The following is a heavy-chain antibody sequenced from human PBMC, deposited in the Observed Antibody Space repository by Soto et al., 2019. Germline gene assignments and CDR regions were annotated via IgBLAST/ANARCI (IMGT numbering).Heavy chain of an antibody. Sequence: TGGSLRLSCAASGFTFSSYAMHWVRQAPGKGLEWVAVISYDGSNKYYADSVKGRFTISRDNSKNTLYLQMNSLRAEDTAVYYCARVRKYYYDSSGYYCVPHYYYYYGMDVWGQGTTVTVSS. CDR3: ARVRKYYYDSSGYYCVPHYYYYYGMDV. CDR2: ISYDGSNK. D-gene: IGHD3-22*01. CDR1: GFTFSSYA. V-gene: IGHV3-30-3*01. J-gene: IGHJ6*02.